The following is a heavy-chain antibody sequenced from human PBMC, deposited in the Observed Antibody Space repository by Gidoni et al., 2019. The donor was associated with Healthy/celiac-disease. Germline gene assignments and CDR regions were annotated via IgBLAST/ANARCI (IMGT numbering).Heavy chain of an antibody. CDR3: AADYYDSSGYLGAFDI. CDR2: IVVGNSNT. D-gene: IGHD3-22*01. V-gene: IGHV1-58*02. J-gene: IGHJ3*02. Sequence: QMQLVQSGPEVKKPGTSVKVSCNASGFTGTSPAMQWVRQARGQRLAWIGWIVVGNSNTNYAQKFQERVTITRDMSTSTAYMELSSLRSDDTAVYYCAADYYDSSGYLGAFDIWGQGTMVTVSS. CDR1: GFTGTSPA.